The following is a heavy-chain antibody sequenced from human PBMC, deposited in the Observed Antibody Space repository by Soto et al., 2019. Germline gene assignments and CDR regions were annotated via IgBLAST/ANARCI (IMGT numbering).Heavy chain of an antibody. D-gene: IGHD6-19*01. CDR1: GFTFSSYA. CDR2: ISGSGGST. CDR3: AKAVRYSSGWYPFDY. J-gene: IGHJ4*02. Sequence: GGSLRLSCAASGFTFSSYAMSWVRQAPGKGLEWVSAISGSGGSTYYADSVKGRFTISRDNSKNTLYLQMNSLRAEDTAVYYCAKAVRYSSGWYPFDYWGQGTLVTVSS. V-gene: IGHV3-23*01.